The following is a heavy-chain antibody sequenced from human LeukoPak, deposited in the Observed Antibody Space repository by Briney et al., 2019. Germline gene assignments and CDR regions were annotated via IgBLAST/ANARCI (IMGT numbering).Heavy chain of an antibody. Sequence: GGSLRLSCAASGFTFSNYAMHWVRQAPGKGLEWVSGISYDGTMTYYSDSLKGRFTNSRDNSKNTLYLQMNSLRAEDTAVYYCAKDGVVVAATPSYWFDPWGQGTLVTVSS. CDR1: GFTFSNYA. CDR2: ISYDGTMT. CDR3: AKDGVVVAATPSYWFDP. D-gene: IGHD2-15*01. J-gene: IGHJ5*02. V-gene: IGHV3-30*04.